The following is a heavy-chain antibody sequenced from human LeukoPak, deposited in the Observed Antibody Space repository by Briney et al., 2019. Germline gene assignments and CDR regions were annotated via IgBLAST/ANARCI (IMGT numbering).Heavy chain of an antibody. V-gene: IGHV1-69*04. Sequence: ASVKVSCKASGGTFSSYAISWVRQAPGQGLEWMGRIIPILGIANYAQKFQGRVTITADKSTSTAYMELSSLKASDTAMYYCARSSGTYDYYMDVWGKGTTVTVSS. CDR3: ARSSGTYDYYMDV. CDR1: GGTFSSYA. CDR2: IIPILGIA. D-gene: IGHD3-22*01. J-gene: IGHJ6*03.